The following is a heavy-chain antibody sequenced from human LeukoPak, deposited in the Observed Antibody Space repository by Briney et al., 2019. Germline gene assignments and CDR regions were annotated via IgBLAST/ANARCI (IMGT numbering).Heavy chain of an antibody. CDR2: IYARGTT. CDR3: ARDVVHFPIFGGVTIPSDLGVFDM. V-gene: IGHV4-4*07. D-gene: IGHD3-3*01. CDR1: GGSISNYH. Sequence: SETLSLTCTVSGGSISNYHWTWIRQPAGKGLEWIGHIYARGTTNYNPSLNSRVTISVDKSKNHDSLKLSSVTAADTAMYYCARDVVHFPIFGGVTIPSDLGVFDMWGNGTMVSVSS. J-gene: IGHJ3*02.